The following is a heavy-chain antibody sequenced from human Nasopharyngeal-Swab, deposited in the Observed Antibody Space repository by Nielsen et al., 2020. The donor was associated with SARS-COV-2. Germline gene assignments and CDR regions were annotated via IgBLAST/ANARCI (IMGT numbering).Heavy chain of an antibody. D-gene: IGHD6-13*01. CDR3: ARARYWLAASGPFFDY. J-gene: IGHJ4*02. Sequence: LTCAASGFTFMSYDMHWVRQVTGEGLEWVSAIGKAGDTYYPGYVKGRFTISRENATNSLYLQMNSLRSEDTAVYYCARARYWLAASGPFFDYWGQGTLVTVSS. CDR2: IGKAGDT. CDR1: GFTFMSYD. V-gene: IGHV3-13*01.